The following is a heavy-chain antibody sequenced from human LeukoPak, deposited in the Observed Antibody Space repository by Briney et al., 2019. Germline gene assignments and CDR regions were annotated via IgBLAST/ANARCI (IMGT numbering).Heavy chain of an antibody. CDR1: GFTFSSYG. CDR2: IRYDGSNK. CDR3: ASPRSPEYYYDSSLAPNFDY. D-gene: IGHD3-22*01. J-gene: IGHJ4*02. V-gene: IGHV3-30*02. Sequence: GGSLRLSCAASGFTFSSYGMHWVRQAPGKGLEWVAFIRYDGSNKYYADSVKGRFTISRDNAKNSLYLQMNSLRAEDTAVYYCASPRSPEYYYDSSLAPNFDYWGQGTLVTVSS.